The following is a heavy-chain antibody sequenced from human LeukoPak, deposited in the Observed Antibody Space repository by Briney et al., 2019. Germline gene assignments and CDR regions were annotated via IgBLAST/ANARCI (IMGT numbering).Heavy chain of an antibody. J-gene: IGHJ4*02. CDR2: MHYSGYT. D-gene: IGHD5-18*01. Sequence: PSETLSLTCTVSGGSISSTSHYWSWIRQSPGKGLEWIGSMHYSGYTYYHPSLKSRVTISVDKSKSQFSLKLTSVTAADTAVYYCARKGYTIGSFDYWGQGTLVTVSS. V-gene: IGHV4-39*07. CDR3: ARKGYTIGSFDY. CDR1: GGSISSTSHY.